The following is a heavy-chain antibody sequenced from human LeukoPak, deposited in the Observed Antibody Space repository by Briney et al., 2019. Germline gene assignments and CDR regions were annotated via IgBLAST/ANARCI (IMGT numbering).Heavy chain of an antibody. CDR2: ISYDGSNK. J-gene: IGHJ4*02. D-gene: IGHD6-19*01. CDR3: ARVKEQYYFDY. V-gene: IGHV3-30-3*01. Sequence: GGSLRLSCAASGFTFSSYAMHWVRQAPGKGLEWVAVISYDGSNKYYADSVKGRFTISRDNSKNTLYLQMNSLRAEDTAVYYCARVKEQYYFDYWGQGTLVTVSS. CDR1: GFTFSSYA.